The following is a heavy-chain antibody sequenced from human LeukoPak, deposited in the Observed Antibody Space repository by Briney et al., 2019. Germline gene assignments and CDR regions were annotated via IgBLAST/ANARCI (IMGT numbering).Heavy chain of an antibody. V-gene: IGHV4-30-2*01. Sequence: PSETLSLTCAVSGGSISSGGYSWSWIRQPPGKGLEWIGYIYHSGSTHYNPSLKSRVTISVDRSKNQFSLKLSSVTAADTAVYYCARGGVVIPYNWFDPWGQGTLVTVSS. J-gene: IGHJ5*02. D-gene: IGHD3-3*01. CDR2: IYHSGST. CDR3: ARGGVVIPYNWFDP. CDR1: GGSISSGGYS.